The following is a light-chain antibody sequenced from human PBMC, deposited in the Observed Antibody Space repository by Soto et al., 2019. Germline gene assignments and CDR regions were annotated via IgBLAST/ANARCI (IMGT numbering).Light chain of an antibody. V-gene: IGKV1-12*01. J-gene: IGKJ5*01. Sequence: DIQMTQYPSSVSASVGDRVTITCRASQGIGTWLAWYQQKLGKAPKLLIYAASSLQSGVPSRFSGSGSGTDFTLTISSLQPEDFATYYCQQSHSTLLTCGGGTRLETK. CDR3: QQSHSTLLT. CDR1: QGIGTW. CDR2: AAS.